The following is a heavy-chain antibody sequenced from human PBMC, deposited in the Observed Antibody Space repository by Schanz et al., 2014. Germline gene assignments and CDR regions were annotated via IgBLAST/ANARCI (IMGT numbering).Heavy chain of an antibody. Sequence: QAHLVQSGAEVKKPGSSVKVSCKASGGTFSSDTFSWVRQAPGQGLEWMGWIIPILGIANYAQKFQGRVTITADKSTFTAYMDVSSLRSEDTAVYYCASSRAGYSSSWDFDYWGQGTLVTVSS. CDR1: GGTFSSDT. V-gene: IGHV1-69*02. CDR3: ASSRAGYSSSWDFDY. CDR2: IIPILGIA. D-gene: IGHD6-13*01. J-gene: IGHJ4*02.